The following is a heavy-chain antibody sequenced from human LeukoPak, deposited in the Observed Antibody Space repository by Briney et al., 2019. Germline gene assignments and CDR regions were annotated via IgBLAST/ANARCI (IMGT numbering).Heavy chain of an antibody. V-gene: IGHV3-48*03. CDR3: VRGGYGDYGRGS. Sequence: GGSLRLSCVASGFTFRGYEMNWVRQAPGGGLEWIAYIYSSGSTTYYADSVKGRFTVSRDNAKNSLYLQMNSLRVEDTAVYYCVRGGYGDYGRGSWGQGTLLTVSS. CDR1: GFTFRGYE. D-gene: IGHD4-17*01. CDR2: IYSSGSTT. J-gene: IGHJ5*02.